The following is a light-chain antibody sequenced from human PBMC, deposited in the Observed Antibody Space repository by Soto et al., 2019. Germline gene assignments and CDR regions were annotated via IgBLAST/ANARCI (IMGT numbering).Light chain of an antibody. J-gene: IGLJ1*01. Sequence: QSVLTQPPSVSGSPGQSVTISCPGTSSDVGSYNRVSWYQQPPGTAPKLMIYEVSNRPSGVPDRFSGSKSGNTASLTISGLQAEDEADYYCNSYTSSGTYVFGTGTRSPS. V-gene: IGLV2-18*02. CDR2: EVS. CDR3: NSYTSSGTYV. CDR1: SSDVGSYNR.